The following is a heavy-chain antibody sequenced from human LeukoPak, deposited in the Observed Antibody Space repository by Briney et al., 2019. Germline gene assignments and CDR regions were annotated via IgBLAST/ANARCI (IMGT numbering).Heavy chain of an antibody. CDR2: IRYDGSNK. J-gene: IGHJ6*03. Sequence: GGSLRLSCAASGFTFSSYGMHWVRQAPGKGLEWVAFIRYDGSNKYYADSVKGRFTISRDNSKNTLYLQMNSLRAEDTAVYYCAKDASTFFGVVADYMDVWGKGTTVTVSS. D-gene: IGHD3-3*01. CDR1: GFTFSSYG. V-gene: IGHV3-30*02. CDR3: AKDASTFFGVVADYMDV.